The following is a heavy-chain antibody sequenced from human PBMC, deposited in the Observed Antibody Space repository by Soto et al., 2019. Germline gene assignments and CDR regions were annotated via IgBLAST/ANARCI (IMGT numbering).Heavy chain of an antibody. CDR3: FRGGVTSRTFDX. CDR2: IFTDDSDT. J-gene: IGHJ4*02. CDR1: GYIIKNYW. Sequence: GESLKISCKASGYIIKNYWIGWVRQMPGQGMEWMGIIFTDDSDTRYSPSFQGHVTISVDKSISTAYVQWSSLKDSDSAIYYCFRGGVTSRTFDXWGQGTHVTVS. D-gene: IGHD3-16*01. V-gene: IGHV5-51*01.